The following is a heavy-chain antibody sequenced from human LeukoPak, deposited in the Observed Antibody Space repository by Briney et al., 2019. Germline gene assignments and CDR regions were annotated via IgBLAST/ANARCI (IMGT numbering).Heavy chain of an antibody. CDR3: ARRAY. V-gene: IGHV3-7*01. CDR1: GFTCSSYW. CDR2: IKQDGSEK. J-gene: IGHJ4*02. Sequence: GGSLRLSCAASGFTCSSYWMSWVRQAPGKGLEWVANIKQDGSEKYYVDYVKGRFTISRDNAKNSLYLQMNSLRAEDTAVYYCARRAYWGQGTLVTVSS.